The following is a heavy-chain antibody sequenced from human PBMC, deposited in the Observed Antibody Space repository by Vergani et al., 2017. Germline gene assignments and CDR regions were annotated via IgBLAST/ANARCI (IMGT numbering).Heavy chain of an antibody. CDR3: ARVQELYDFWSGYRVRYYYYMDV. CDR1: GGSFSGYY. D-gene: IGHD3-3*01. CDR2: INHSGST. J-gene: IGHJ6*03. Sequence: QVQLQQWGAGLLKPSETLSLTCAVYGGSFSGYYWSWIRQPPVKGLEWIGEINHSGSTNYNPSLKSRVTISVDTSKNQFSLKLSSVTAADTAVYYCARVQELYDFWSGYRVRYYYYMDVWGKGTTVTVSS. V-gene: IGHV4-34*01.